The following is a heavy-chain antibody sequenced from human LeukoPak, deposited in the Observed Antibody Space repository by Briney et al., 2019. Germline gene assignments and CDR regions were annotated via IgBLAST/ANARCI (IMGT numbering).Heavy chain of an antibody. V-gene: IGHV4-4*07. J-gene: IGHJ3*02. CDR3: ARVSQSEYAFDI. Sequence: SETLSLTCTVSGDSISSYYWSWIRQPAGKGLEWIGRIYTSGSANYNPSLKSRVTMSVDTSKNQFSLKLSSVTAADTAVYYCARVSQSEYAFDIWGQGTMVTVSS. CDR2: IYTSGSA. CDR1: GDSISSYY.